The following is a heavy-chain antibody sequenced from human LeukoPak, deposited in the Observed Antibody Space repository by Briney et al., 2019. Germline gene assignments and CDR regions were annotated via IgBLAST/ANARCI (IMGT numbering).Heavy chain of an antibody. V-gene: IGHV3-23*01. CDR1: GFTFSSYA. CDR2: VSGGGGST. J-gene: IGHJ4*02. CDR3: AAYVRGDFDY. D-gene: IGHD3-10*02. Sequence: GGSLRLSCAASGFTFSSYAMSWVRQAPGKGLEWVSTVSGGGGSTWYADSVKGRFTISRDNSKNTLYLQMNSLRAEDTAVYYCAAYVRGDFDYWGQGTLVTVSS.